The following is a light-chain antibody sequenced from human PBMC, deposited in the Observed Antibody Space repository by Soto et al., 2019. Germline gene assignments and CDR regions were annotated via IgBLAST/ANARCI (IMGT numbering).Light chain of an antibody. CDR2: GDT. Sequence: QLVLTQPPSVSGAPGQRVTISCTGSSSNIGAGNAVHWYQQLPGTAPKLLIYGDTNRPAGVPDRFSGSKSGTSASLAIIGLQADDEADYYCQSYDSSLTAYVFGAGTKVTVL. CDR1: SSNIGAGNA. J-gene: IGLJ1*01. CDR3: QSYDSSLTAYV. V-gene: IGLV1-40*01.